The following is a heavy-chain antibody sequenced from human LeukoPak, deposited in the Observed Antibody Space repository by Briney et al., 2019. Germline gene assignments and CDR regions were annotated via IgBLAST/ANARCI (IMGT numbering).Heavy chain of an antibody. D-gene: IGHD1-26*01. CDR3: ARHGTSGIYRRPFDI. V-gene: IGHV4-59*08. Sequence: SETLSLTCTLSGGSMSSYYRRWIRQPPGKGLEWIGYIYDSGSTNYNPSLKSRVTISVDTSNNQFSLKLNSVTAADTAVYYCARHGTSGIYRRPFDIWGQGTMVTVSS. CDR1: GGSMSSYY. CDR2: IYDSGST. J-gene: IGHJ3*02.